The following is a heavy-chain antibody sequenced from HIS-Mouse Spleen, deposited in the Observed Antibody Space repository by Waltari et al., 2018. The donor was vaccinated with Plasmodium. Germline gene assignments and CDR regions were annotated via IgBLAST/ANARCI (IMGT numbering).Heavy chain of an antibody. CDR2: INPNSGGT. D-gene: IGHD6-13*01. Sequence: QVQLVQSGAEVKKPGASVKVSCKSSGYPFTGSYIHWDRPTTGQRLEWMGWINPNSGGTNYAQKFQGRVTMTRDTSISTAYMELSRLRSDDTAVYYCARVLGYKATAGTFVEYFQHWGQGTLVTVSS. J-gene: IGHJ1*01. CDR3: ARVLGYKATAGTFVEYFQH. CDR1: GYPFTGSY. V-gene: IGHV1-2*02.